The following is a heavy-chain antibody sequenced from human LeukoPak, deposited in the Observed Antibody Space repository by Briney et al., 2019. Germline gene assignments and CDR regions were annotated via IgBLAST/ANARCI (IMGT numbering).Heavy chain of an antibody. V-gene: IGHV4-39*01. CDR3: ARLLYCSGGSCYYWDY. J-gene: IGHJ4*02. Sequence: SETLSLTCTVSGGSISSNSYYWGWIRQPPGKGLKWIGTIYYSGNTYYNPSLKSRVTISVDTSKNQFSLKLTSVTAADTAVYYCARLLYCSGGSCYYWDYWGQGTLVAVSS. CDR1: GGSISSNSYY. CDR2: IYYSGNT. D-gene: IGHD2-15*01.